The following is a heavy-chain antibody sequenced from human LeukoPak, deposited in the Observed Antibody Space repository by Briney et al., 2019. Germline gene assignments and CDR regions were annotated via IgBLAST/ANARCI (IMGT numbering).Heavy chain of an antibody. CDR3: ARDPPRPEYHVFDP. Sequence: GASVKVSCKASGATFSRHTFSWVRQAPGQGLEWMGGIIPFSGPANYAQKFQGRVNITEDGSTTTIYMELTRLRSEDTAVYYCARDPPRPEYHVFDPWGQGTLVIVSS. V-gene: IGHV1-69*13. J-gene: IGHJ5*02. CDR1: GATFSRHT. CDR2: IIPFSGPA. D-gene: IGHD2-2*01.